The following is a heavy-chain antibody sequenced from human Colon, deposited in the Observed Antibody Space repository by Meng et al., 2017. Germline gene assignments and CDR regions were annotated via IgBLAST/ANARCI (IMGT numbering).Heavy chain of an antibody. J-gene: IGHJ4*02. CDR3: ARVGGCSGGGCYHRLFDY. V-gene: IGHV4-30-4*08. CDR2: IHYSGST. Sequence: QVQLQESGPGLVKPSQTLSLTCTVSGGSISSGTYYWGWIRQLPGKGLEWIAYIHYSGSTYYSPSLKSRVIISVDTSKNQFSLKLNSVTAADTAVYYCARVGGCSGGGCYHRLFDYWGQGTLVTVSS. CDR1: GGSISSGTYY. D-gene: IGHD2-15*01.